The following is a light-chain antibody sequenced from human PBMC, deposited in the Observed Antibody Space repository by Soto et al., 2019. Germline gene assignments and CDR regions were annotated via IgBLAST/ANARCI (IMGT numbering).Light chain of an antibody. CDR1: QNINRW. CDR2: KAS. V-gene: IGKV1-5*03. Sequence: DIQMTQSPSTLSAAVGDRVTITCRASQNINRWLAWYQQKPGKAPKLLIYKASTLERGVPSRFRGSGSETEFTLTISSLQPDDFATYYCHQYHSSSTFGGGNTVDIK. J-gene: IGKJ4*01. CDR3: HQYHSSST.